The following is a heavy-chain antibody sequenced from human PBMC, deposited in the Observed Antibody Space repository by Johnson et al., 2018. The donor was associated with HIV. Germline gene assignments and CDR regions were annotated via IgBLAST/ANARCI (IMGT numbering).Heavy chain of an antibody. CDR2: TSYAGSNK. CDR1: GFTFSSYA. D-gene: IGHD5-24*01. J-gene: IGHJ3*02. V-gene: IGHV3-30-3*01. CDR3: ARAYNDAFDI. Sequence: QVQLVESGGGVVQPGRSLRLSCAASGFTFSSYAMHWVRQAPGKGLQWVAVTSYAGSNKYYADSVKGRFTISRDNSKNTLYLQMNSLRAEDTAVFYCARAYNDAFDIWGQGTIVTVSS.